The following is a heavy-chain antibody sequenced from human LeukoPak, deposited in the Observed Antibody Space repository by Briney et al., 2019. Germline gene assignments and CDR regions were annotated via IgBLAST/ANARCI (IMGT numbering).Heavy chain of an antibody. J-gene: IGHJ3*02. CDR3: ARDRSGVLSYPDAFDI. CDR1: GGTFSSYA. D-gene: IGHD3-3*02. CDR2: IIPILGIA. Sequence: PEASVKVSCKASGGTFSSYAISWVRQAPGQGLEWMGRIIPILGIANYAQKFQGRVTITADKSTSTAYMELSSLRSEDTAVYYCARDRSGVLSYPDAFDIWGQGTMVTVSS. V-gene: IGHV1-69*04.